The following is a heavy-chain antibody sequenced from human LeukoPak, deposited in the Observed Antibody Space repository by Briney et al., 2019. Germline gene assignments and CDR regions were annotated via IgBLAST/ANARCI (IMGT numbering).Heavy chain of an antibody. CDR1: GFTFSSYA. CDR3: ARNPYDSSGYKAPYWHFDL. Sequence: GSLRLSCAASGFTFSSYAMRSVRQAPGKGLAWVSSIAGSGRYTYYADSVKGRFTISRDNSKNTLYLQMNSLRAEDTAVYYCARNPYDSSGYKAPYWHFDLWGRGTLVTVSS. J-gene: IGHJ2*01. V-gene: IGHV3-23*01. CDR2: IAGSGRYT. D-gene: IGHD3-22*01.